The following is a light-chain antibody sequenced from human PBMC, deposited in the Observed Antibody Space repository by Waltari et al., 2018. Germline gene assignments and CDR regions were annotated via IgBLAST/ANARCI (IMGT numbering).Light chain of an antibody. Sequence: DIQMTQSPSTLSASVGDRVTITCRASQSINTWLAWYQQKPGKAPNVLIYKASNLESGVPSKFSGRGSGTEFTLTISSLQPDDFAIYYCQQYHSLPFTFGPGTKVDVK. CDR1: QSINTW. CDR2: KAS. CDR3: QQYHSLPFT. J-gene: IGKJ3*01. V-gene: IGKV1-5*03.